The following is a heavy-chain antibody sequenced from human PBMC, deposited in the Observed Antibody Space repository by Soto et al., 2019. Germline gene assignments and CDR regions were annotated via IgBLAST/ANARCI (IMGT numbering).Heavy chain of an antibody. CDR2: MFHSGDT. Sequence: QVQLQESGPGLVKPSETLSLTCTVSGGSISSGGYCWAWIRQPPGKGLEWIGCMFHSGDTYYNPSPKSRVTLSGEKAKDQFSLKVNSCVAAEPAGYFCGEQPRGQQYRDPWGQGTQVTVSS. V-gene: IGHV4-39*01. CDR1: GGSISSGGYC. J-gene: IGHJ5*02. CDR3: GEQPRGQQYRDP. D-gene: IGHD2-2*02.